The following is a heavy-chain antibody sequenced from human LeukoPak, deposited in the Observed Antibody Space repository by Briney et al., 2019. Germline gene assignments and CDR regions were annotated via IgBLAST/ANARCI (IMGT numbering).Heavy chain of an antibody. CDR2: ISYDGSNK. J-gene: IGHJ6*02. CDR3: ARDLKCGGSCYYRYYYYGMDV. CDR1: GFTFSSYA. V-gene: IGHV3-30-3*01. D-gene: IGHD2-15*01. Sequence: PGGSLRLSCAASGFTFSSYAMHWVRQAPGKGLEWVAVISYDGSNKYYADSVKGRFTISRDNSKNTLYLQMNSLRAEDTAVYYCARDLKCGGSCYYRYYYYGMDVWGQGTTVTVSS.